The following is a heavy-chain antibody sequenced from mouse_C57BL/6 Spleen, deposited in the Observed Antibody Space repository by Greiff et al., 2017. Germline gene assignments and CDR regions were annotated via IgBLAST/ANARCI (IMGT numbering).Heavy chain of an antibody. D-gene: IGHD2-4*01. Sequence: QVQLQQSGAELARPGASVKLSCKASGYTFTSYGISWVKQRTGQGLEWIGEIYPRSGNTYYNEKFKGKATLTADKSSSTAYMELRSLASEDSAVYFCASSYDYDGGCDAMDYWGQGTSVTVSS. CDR2: IYPRSGNT. J-gene: IGHJ4*01. V-gene: IGHV1-81*01. CDR3: ASSYDYDGGCDAMDY. CDR1: GYTFTSYG.